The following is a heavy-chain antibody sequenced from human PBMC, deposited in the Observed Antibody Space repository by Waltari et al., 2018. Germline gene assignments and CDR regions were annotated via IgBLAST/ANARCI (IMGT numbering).Heavy chain of an antibody. J-gene: IGHJ3*02. CDR3: ARRPEQWRNPPAFDI. V-gene: IGHV5-51*01. D-gene: IGHD6-19*01. Sequence: EVQLVQSGAEVKKPGESLKISCKGSGYSFTSYWIGRVRQMPGKGLEWMGIIYPGDSDTRYSPSFQGQVTISADKSISTAYLQWSSLKASDTAMYYCARRPEQWRNPPAFDIWGQGTMVTVSS. CDR1: GYSFTSYW. CDR2: IYPGDSDT.